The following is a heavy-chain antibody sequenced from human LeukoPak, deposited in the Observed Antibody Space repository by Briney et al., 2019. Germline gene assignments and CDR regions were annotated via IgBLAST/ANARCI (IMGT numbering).Heavy chain of an antibody. Sequence: KRGESLKISCEGSVYSFTSYWIGWVRQMPGKGLEWMGIIYPGDSDTRYSPSFQGQVTISAEKSISTAYLQWSSLKASDTAMYYCARPAYLGYCSSTSCHDAFDIWGQGTMVTVSS. J-gene: IGHJ3*02. D-gene: IGHD2-2*01. V-gene: IGHV5-51*01. CDR1: VYSFTSYW. CDR2: IYPGDSDT. CDR3: ARPAYLGYCSSTSCHDAFDI.